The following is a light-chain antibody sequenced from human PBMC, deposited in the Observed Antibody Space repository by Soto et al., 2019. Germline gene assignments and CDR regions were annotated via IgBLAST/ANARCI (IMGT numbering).Light chain of an antibody. J-gene: IGKJ5*01. CDR1: QSISSS. Sequence: EIQMTQSRSSLSASVGDRVTITCVASQSISSSLNWYQQKSWKAPNLXXYGVSRLQGGVPSRFSGSGCGTDFTLSIRSLQPEDFATYYCQQSSTAPPITFRPATRLEIK. CDR2: GVS. V-gene: IGKV1-39*01. CDR3: QQSSTAPPIT.